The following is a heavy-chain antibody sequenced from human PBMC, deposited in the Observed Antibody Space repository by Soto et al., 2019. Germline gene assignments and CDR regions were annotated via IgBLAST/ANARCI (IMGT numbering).Heavy chain of an antibody. CDR2: INAGNGNT. V-gene: IGHV1-3*05. D-gene: IGHD6-19*01. CDR1: GYTFTGYA. Sequence: QVQLVQSGAEEKKPGASVKVSCKASGYTFTGYAMDWVRQAPGQRIEWMGWINAGNGNTKYSQRFQGRVTITRDRAASAAYMELSSLSPEDTSVYYCARAVAVAADFDYFCQGTLVTGSS. CDR3: ARAVAVAADFDY. J-gene: IGHJ4*02.